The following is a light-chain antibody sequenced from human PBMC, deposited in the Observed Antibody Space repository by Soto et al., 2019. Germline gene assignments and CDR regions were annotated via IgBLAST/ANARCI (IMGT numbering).Light chain of an antibody. J-gene: IGLJ2*01. V-gene: IGLV2-23*03. CDR1: SSDVGSYNL. CDR2: EGD. CDR3: CSYARISIFL. Sequence: QSALTQPASVSGSPGQSITISCTGTSSDVGSYNLVSWYQQHPGKAPKLMIYEGDKRPSGVSNRFSGSKSGNTASLTISGLQAEDEADYYCCSYARISIFLFGGGTKVTVL.